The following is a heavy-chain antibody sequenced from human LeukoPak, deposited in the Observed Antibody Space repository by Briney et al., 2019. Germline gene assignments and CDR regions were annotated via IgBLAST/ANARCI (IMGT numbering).Heavy chain of an antibody. J-gene: IGHJ6*02. V-gene: IGHV3-9*01. CDR1: GFTFDDYA. Sequence: SLRLSCAASGFTFDDYAMRWVRQAPGNGLEWVSGISWNSGSIGYADSVKGRFTISRDNAKNSLYLQMNSLRAEDTALYYCAKDINDRVAGTSYYGMDVWGQGTTVTVSS. D-gene: IGHD6-19*01. CDR2: ISWNSGSI. CDR3: AKDINDRVAGTSYYGMDV.